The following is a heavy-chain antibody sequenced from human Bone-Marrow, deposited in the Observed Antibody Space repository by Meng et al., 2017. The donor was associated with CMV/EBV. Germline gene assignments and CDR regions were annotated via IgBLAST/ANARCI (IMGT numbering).Heavy chain of an antibody. V-gene: IGHV3-53*01. CDR3: ARTSETTVVPQRAFDI. Sequence: GESLKISCAASGFTFSSYAMSWVRQAPGKGLEWVSVIYSGGSTYYADSVKGRFTISRDNSKNTLYLQMNSLRAEDTAVYYCARTSETTVVPQRAFDIWGQGTMVTVSS. D-gene: IGHD4-23*01. J-gene: IGHJ3*02. CDR2: IYSGGST. CDR1: GFTFSSYA.